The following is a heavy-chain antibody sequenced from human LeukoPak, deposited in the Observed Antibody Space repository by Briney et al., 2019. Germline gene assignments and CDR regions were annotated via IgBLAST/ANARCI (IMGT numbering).Heavy chain of an antibody. V-gene: IGHV3-49*04. D-gene: IGHD3-9*01. J-gene: IGHJ4*02. CDR1: GFIFGDYA. CDR2: IRSKAYGGTA. Sequence: PGGSLRLSCTGSGFIFGDYAMNWVRQAPGKGLEWVGVIRSKAYGGTAEYAASVKGRFTISRDDSKSITYLQMKSLKTEDTAVYYCSRERALRYFDWLLYTIDYWGQGTLVTVSS. CDR3: SRERALRYFDWLLYTIDY.